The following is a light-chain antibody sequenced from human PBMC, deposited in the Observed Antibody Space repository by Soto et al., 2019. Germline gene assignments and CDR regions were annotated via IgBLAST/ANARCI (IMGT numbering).Light chain of an antibody. J-gene: IGKJ1*01. Sequence: EIVVTQSPATLSSFPGDRVTLSCRASQYINTRLAWYQHRPGQAPRLLIYQTSLRAAGIPARFSASGSGTDFTPTISDVQPEDFALYYCHQRQSWPRTFGQGTKVDIK. CDR2: QTS. CDR1: QYINTR. V-gene: IGKV3-11*01. CDR3: HQRQSWPRT.